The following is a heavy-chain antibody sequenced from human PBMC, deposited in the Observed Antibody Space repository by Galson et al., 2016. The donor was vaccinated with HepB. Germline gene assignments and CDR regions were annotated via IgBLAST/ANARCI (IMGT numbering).Heavy chain of an antibody. D-gene: IGHD5-24*01. CDR3: ARRDGFGTQRAYQDWLDP. CDR2: VSVDPYNNR. J-gene: IGHJ5*02. CDR1: GYYFDGYW. V-gene: IGHV5-51*01. Sequence: QSGAEVKKPGESLKISCKASGYYFDGYWIVWVRQMPGKGLEWMGMVSVDPYNNRRYSPSFQGQVTMSADKSITTAYLQWSNLKASDTAIYYCARRDGFGTQRAYQDWLDPWGQGTLVTVSS.